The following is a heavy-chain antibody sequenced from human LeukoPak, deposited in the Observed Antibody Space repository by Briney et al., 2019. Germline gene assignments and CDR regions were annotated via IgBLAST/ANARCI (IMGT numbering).Heavy chain of an antibody. D-gene: IGHD5-24*01. V-gene: IGHV3-73*01. CDR3: TSPARGWLHYSFDY. CDR2: IRSKANSYAT. CDR1: GFTFSGSA. Sequence: PGGSLRLSCAASGFTFSGSAMHWVRQASGKGLECVGRIRSKANSYATAYAASVKGRFTISRDDSKNTAYLHMNSLKTEDTAVYYCTSPARGWLHYSFDYWGQGTLVTVSS. J-gene: IGHJ4*02.